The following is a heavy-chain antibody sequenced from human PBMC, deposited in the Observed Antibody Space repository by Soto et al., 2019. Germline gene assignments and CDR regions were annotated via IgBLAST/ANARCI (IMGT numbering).Heavy chain of an antibody. CDR1: GFTFSSYW. D-gene: IGHD2-8*01. V-gene: IGHV3-74*01. CDR2: INSDVSST. J-gene: IGHJ4*02. Sequence: GGSLRLSCAASGFTFSSYWMHWVRQVPGKGLVWVSRINSDVSSTTYADSVKGRFTISRDNAKNMLYLQMNSLRVEDTAVYYCARGPEGIKWYTHPIDSWGQGTLVTVSS. CDR3: ARGPEGIKWYTHPIDS.